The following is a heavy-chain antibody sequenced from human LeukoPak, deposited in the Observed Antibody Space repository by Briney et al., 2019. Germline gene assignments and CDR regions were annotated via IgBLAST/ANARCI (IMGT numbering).Heavy chain of an antibody. J-gene: IGHJ5*02. CDR1: GYTFTSYN. V-gene: IGHV1-18*04. CDR3: ARRVSNWFDP. Sequence: ASVTVSCKASGYTFTSYNIIWVRQAPGQGLEWMAWISPYNGNTNYAQNLQGRVTLTLDTSTTTAYMELRSLRSDDTAVYYCARRVSNWFDPWGQGTLATVSS. CDR2: ISPYNGNT.